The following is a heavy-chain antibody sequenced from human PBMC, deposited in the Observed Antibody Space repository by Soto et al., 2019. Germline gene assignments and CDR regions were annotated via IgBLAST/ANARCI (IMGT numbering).Heavy chain of an antibody. V-gene: IGHV1-18*01. CDR2: STHTGNT. CDR3: ARSGEHPLDY. CDR1: GYAFPHYV. J-gene: IGHJ4*02. D-gene: IGHD1-26*01. Sequence: ASVKVSCKTSGYAFPHYVINWVRQAPGHGLEWMGFSTHTGNTNYAQNFQGRVVLTTDTSTSAAYMEVTSLTSDDTAVYYCARSGEHPLDYWGQGTPVTVSS.